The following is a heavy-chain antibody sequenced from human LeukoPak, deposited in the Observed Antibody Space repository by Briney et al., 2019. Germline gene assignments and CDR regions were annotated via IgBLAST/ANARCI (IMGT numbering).Heavy chain of an antibody. CDR3: ARRYSSSWYVGFFDP. CDR1: GDSLSSHY. Sequence: SETLSLTCTVSGDSLSSHYWSWIRQPPGKGLEWIGYIYGSGSTHYDPSLRSRVTISEDTSKNQFSLKLTSVTAADTAIYYCARRYSSSWYVGFFDPWGQGTLVTVSS. J-gene: IGHJ5*02. CDR2: IYGSGST. D-gene: IGHD6-13*01. V-gene: IGHV4-59*08.